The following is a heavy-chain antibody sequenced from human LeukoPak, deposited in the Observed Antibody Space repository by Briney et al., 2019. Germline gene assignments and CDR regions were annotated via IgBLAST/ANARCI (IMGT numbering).Heavy chain of an antibody. V-gene: IGHV4-59*01. CDR3: ARGSQAGDAFDI. CDR2: IYYSGST. CDR1: GGSISSYY. Sequence: SETLSLTCTVSGGSISSYYWSWIRQPPGKGLEWIGYIYYSGSTNYNPSLKSRVTISVDTSKNQFSLKLSSVTAADTAVYYCARGSQAGDAFDIWGQGTMVTVSS. J-gene: IGHJ3*02. D-gene: IGHD6-25*01.